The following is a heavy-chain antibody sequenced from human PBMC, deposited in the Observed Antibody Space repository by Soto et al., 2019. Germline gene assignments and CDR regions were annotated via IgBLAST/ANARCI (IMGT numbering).Heavy chain of an antibody. CDR2: ISHTGTT. CDR3: ARHIAGPRTRGFDF. J-gene: IGHJ4*02. CDR1: GGSISDNW. D-gene: IGHD1-26*01. Sequence: QVQLQESGPGLVKPSGTLSLTCAVSGGSISDNWWSWVRQPPGKGLEWIGEISHTGTTHYNPSLWSRVTISIDKAKYQFALNLSSVTAADTAVYYCARHIAGPRTRGFDFWGQGTLVTVFS. V-gene: IGHV4-4*02.